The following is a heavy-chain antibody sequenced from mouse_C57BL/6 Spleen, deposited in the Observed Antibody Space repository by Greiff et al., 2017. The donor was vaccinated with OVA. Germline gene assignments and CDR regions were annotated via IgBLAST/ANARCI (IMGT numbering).Heavy chain of an antibody. CDR3: ASSLAAMDY. Sequence: QVQLKESGPELVKPGASVKISCKASGYAFSSSWMNWVKQRPGKGLEWIGRIYPGDGDTNYNGKFKGKATLTADKSTSTAYMQLSSLTSEDSAVYFCASSLAAMDYWGQGTSVTVSS. CDR1: GYAFSSSW. D-gene: IGHD6-1*01. J-gene: IGHJ4*01. V-gene: IGHV1-82*01. CDR2: IYPGDGDT.